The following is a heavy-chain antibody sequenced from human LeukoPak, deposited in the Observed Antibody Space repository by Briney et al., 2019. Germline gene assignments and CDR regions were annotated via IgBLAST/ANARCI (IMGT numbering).Heavy chain of an antibody. J-gene: IGHJ4*02. CDR1: GFTFSSYW. Sequence: PGESLRLSCAASGFTFSSYWMSWVRQAPGKGLEWVANIKQDGSEKYYVDSVKGRFTISRDNAKNSLYLQMNSLRAEDTAVYYCARDGPIAVAGTDYWGQGTLVTVSS. CDR3: ARDGPIAVAGTDY. V-gene: IGHV3-7*01. CDR2: IKQDGSEK. D-gene: IGHD6-19*01.